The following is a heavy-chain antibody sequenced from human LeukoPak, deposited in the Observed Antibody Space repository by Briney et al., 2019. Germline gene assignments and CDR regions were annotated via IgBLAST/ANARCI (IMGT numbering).Heavy chain of an antibody. CDR3: ARDQAATNTQVRFCLD. Sequence: ASVKVSCKASGYAFTSYGISWVRQAPGQGLEWMGWISAYNGNTNFAQKLQGRVTMTTDTSTSTAYMDLRSLRSDDTAVYYCARDQAATNTQVRFCLDWGQGTLVTVSS. J-gene: IGHJ4*02. CDR1: GYAFTSYG. V-gene: IGHV1-18*01. CDR2: ISAYNGNT. D-gene: IGHD3-9*01.